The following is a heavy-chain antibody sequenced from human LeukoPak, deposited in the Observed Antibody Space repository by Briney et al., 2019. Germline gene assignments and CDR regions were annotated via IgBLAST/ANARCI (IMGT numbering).Heavy chain of an antibody. Sequence: GGSLRLSCAASGFTFSSYAMHWVRQAPGKGLEWVAVISYDGSNKYYADSVKGRFTISRDNSKNTLYLQMNSLRAEDTAVYYCARDRGGDPDEGWYNWFDPWGQGTLVTVSS. V-gene: IGHV3-30*04. CDR3: ARDRGGDPDEGWYNWFDP. D-gene: IGHD2-21*02. J-gene: IGHJ5*02. CDR1: GFTFSSYA. CDR2: ISYDGSNK.